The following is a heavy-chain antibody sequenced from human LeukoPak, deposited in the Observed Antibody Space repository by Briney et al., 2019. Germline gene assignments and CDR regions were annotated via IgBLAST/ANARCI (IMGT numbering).Heavy chain of an antibody. CDR3: AKAPEYDSYYFDY. CDR2: ISGSGGTP. J-gene: IGHJ4*02. CDR1: GLTFSSYA. V-gene: IGHV3-23*01. D-gene: IGHD6-6*01. Sequence: PGGSLRLSRAASGLTFSSYAMRWVRQAPGKGREWVLDISGSGGTPYYAHPVKGRFTISRANSKNTLYLQMNSLIAEDTAVYYCAKAPEYDSYYFDYWGQGTLVTVSS.